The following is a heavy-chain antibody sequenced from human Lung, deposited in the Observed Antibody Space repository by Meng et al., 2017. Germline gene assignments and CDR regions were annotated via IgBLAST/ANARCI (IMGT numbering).Heavy chain of an antibody. V-gene: IGHV3-43*01. CDR3: TKAGTTVTRGWFDP. Sequence: ESLKISCEASGFKFDDYTMHWVRQAPGKAPEWVSLIDWDGRRTEYADSVKGRFTISRDNSKDSLYLQMNSLTPEDTAIYYCTKAGTTVTRGWFDPWGQGTLVTVSS. CDR1: GFKFDDYT. D-gene: IGHD4-17*01. CDR2: IDWDGRRT. J-gene: IGHJ5*02.